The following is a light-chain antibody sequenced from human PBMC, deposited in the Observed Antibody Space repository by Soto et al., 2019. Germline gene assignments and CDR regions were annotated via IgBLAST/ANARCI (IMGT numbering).Light chain of an antibody. CDR2: AAS. V-gene: IGKV1-39*01. Sequence: DIQMTQSPSSLSASVGDRVTITCRASQSISSYLNWYQQKPGKAPNLLIYAASSLQGGVPSRFSGSGSGTDFTLTISSLQPEDFATYYCQQSFSPTITFGQGTRLEIK. CDR1: QSISSY. J-gene: IGKJ5*01. CDR3: QQSFSPTIT.